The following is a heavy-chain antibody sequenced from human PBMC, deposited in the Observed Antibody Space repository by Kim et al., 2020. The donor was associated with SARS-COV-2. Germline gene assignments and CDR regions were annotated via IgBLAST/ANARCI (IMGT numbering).Heavy chain of an antibody. CDR1: GFTFDDYA. J-gene: IGHJ4*02. Sequence: GGSLILSCAASGFTFDDYAMHWVRQAPGKGLEWVARISWDAGNNYYADSVKGRFTISRDNSENSLYLQMNSKRAEDTALYYCAKTTVSSSWYAIDYWCQG. D-gene: IGHD6-13*01. CDR2: ISWDAGNN. CDR3: AKTTVSSSWYAIDY. V-gene: IGHV3-43D*03.